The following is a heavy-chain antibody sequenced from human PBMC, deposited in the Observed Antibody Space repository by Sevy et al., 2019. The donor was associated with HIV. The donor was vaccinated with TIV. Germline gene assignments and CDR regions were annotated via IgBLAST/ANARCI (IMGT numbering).Heavy chain of an antibody. V-gene: IGHV3-20*04. CDR2: INWNGGST. CDR1: GFTFDDYG. CDR3: ARQGYCSGGSCYSSYYYGMDV. D-gene: IGHD2-15*01. Sequence: LSLTCAASGFTFDDYGMSWVRQAPGKGLEWVSGINWNGGSTGYADSVKGRFTISRDNAKNSLYLQMNSLRAEDTALYYCARQGYCSGGSCYSSYYYGMDVWGQGTTVTVSS. J-gene: IGHJ6*02.